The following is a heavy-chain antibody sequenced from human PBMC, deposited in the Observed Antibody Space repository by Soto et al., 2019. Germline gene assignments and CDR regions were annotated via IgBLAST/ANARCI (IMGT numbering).Heavy chain of an antibody. CDR3: ARSHSVLGYFYYGMDV. D-gene: IGHD4-4*01. CDR2: IIPVFGTA. CDR1: GGTFSSYA. V-gene: IGHV1-69*01. J-gene: IGHJ6*02. Sequence: QVQLVQSGAEVKKPGSSGKVSCTSSGGTFSSYAYSWVRQAPGQGLEWMGGIIPVFGTATYAQNFQGRLTITADESTRTAYMELSSLRSEDTAVYYCARSHSVLGYFYYGMDVWGQGTTVTVSS.